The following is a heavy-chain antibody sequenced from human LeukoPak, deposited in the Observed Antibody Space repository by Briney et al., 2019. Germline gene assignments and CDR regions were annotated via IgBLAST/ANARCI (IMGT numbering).Heavy chain of an antibody. Sequence: ASVKVSCKASGYTFTSYGISWVRQAPGRGLEWMGWINPNSGGTNYAQKFQGRVTMTRDTSISTAYMELSRLRSDDAAVYYCARDYADSSGWDFDYWGQGTLVTVSS. D-gene: IGHD6-19*01. CDR2: INPNSGGT. CDR1: GYTFTSYG. CDR3: ARDYADSSGWDFDY. V-gene: IGHV1-2*02. J-gene: IGHJ4*02.